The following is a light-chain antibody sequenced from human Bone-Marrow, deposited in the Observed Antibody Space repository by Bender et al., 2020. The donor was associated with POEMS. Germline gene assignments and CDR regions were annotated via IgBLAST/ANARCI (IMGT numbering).Light chain of an antibody. V-gene: IGLV2-8*01. J-gene: IGLJ1*01. CDR3: SWHAGSYNYV. CDR1: SSDIGDDNF. Sequence: QSALTQPPSASGSPGQSVTISCTGTSSDIGDDNFVSWYQQHPGNAPKLMIYEVSQPSAGVPDRFAGTKAGKTASLTVSGLQAEDEADYYCSWHAGSYNYVFGTGTRVTVL. CDR2: EVS.